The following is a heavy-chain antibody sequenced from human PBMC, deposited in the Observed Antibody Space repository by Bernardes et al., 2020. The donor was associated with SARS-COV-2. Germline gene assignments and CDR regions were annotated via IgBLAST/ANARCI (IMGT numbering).Heavy chain of an antibody. CDR1: GFTFSTYA. CDR2: ISSSGGST. Sequence: GGSLRLSCAASGFTFSTYAMHWVRQAPGKGLEYVSTISSSGGSTFYANSVKGRFTISRDNSKNTLYLQMGSLRAEDMAVYYCARSTGGYSNAYDYWGQGTLVTVSP. D-gene: IGHD3-16*01. CDR3: ARSTGGYSNAYDY. J-gene: IGHJ4*02. V-gene: IGHV3-64*01.